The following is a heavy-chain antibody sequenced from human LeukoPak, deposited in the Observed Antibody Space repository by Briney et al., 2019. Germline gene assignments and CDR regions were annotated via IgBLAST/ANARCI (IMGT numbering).Heavy chain of an antibody. CDR3: ARAKLTAYCGGDCFPPRFFDY. V-gene: IGHV3-20*04. J-gene: IGHJ4*02. CDR1: GFTFSSYA. D-gene: IGHD2-21*02. CDR2: INWNGGST. Sequence: GGPLRLSCAASGFTFSSYAMSWVRQAPGKGLEWVSGINWNGGSTGYADSVKGRFTISRDNAKNSLYLQMNSLRAEDTALYYCARAKLTAYCGGDCFPPRFFDYWGQGTLVTVSS.